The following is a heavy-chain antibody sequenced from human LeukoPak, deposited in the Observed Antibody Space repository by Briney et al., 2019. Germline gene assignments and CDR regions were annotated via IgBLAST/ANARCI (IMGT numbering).Heavy chain of an antibody. CDR2: ISYDGSNK. Sequence: GGSLRLSCAASGFTFSSYAMHWVRQAPGKGLEWVAVISYDGSNKYYADSVKGRFTISRDNSKNTLYLQMNSLRAEDTAVYYCAILEDIVVVPAGDYLDYWGQGTLVTVSS. CDR3: AILEDIVVVPAGDYLDY. J-gene: IGHJ4*02. CDR1: GFTFSSYA. D-gene: IGHD2-2*01. V-gene: IGHV3-30-3*01.